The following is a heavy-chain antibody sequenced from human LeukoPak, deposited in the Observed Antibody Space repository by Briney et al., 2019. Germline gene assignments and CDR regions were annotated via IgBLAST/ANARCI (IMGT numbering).Heavy chain of an antibody. CDR2: IIPIFGTA. CDR3: ARDPSMVRGENTPYFDY. J-gene: IGHJ4*02. D-gene: IGHD3-10*01. Sequence: SVKVSCKASGGTFSSYAISWVRQAPGQGLEWMGGIIPIFGTADYARNFQGRVTITADESTSTAYMELSSLRSEDTAVYYCARDPSMVRGENTPYFDYWGQGTLVTVSS. V-gene: IGHV1-69*13. CDR1: GGTFSSYA.